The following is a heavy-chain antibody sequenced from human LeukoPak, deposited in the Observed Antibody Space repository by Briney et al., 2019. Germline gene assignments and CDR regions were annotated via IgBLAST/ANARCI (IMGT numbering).Heavy chain of an antibody. J-gene: IGHJ5*02. CDR1: GGTFSSYA. CDR3: ARGMATIREGWFDP. CDR2: IIPIFGTA. V-gene: IGHV1-69*06. D-gene: IGHD5-24*01. Sequence: SVKVSCKASGGTFSSYAISWVRQAPGQGLEWMGGIIPIFGTANYAQKFQGRVTITADKSTSTAYMEMSSLRSEDTAVYYCARGMATIREGWFDPWGQGTLVTVSS.